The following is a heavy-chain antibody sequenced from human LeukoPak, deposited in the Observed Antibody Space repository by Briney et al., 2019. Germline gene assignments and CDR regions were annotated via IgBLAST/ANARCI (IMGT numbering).Heavy chain of an antibody. Sequence: SVKVSCKASGYTFTSYGISWVRQAPGQGLEWMGRIIPILGIANYAQKFQGRVTITADKSTSTAYMELSSLRSEDTAVYYCARSHPGGGTAMVSWGQGTLVTVSS. CDR1: GYTFTSYG. CDR2: IIPILGIA. D-gene: IGHD5-18*01. J-gene: IGHJ5*02. CDR3: ARSHPGGGTAMVS. V-gene: IGHV1-69*04.